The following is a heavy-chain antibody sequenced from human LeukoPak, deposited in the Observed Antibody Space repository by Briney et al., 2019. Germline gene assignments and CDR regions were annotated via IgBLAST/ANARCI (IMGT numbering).Heavy chain of an antibody. V-gene: IGHV1-8*01. CDR2: MNPNSGNT. Sequence: GASVKVSCKASGYTFTSYDINWVRQATGQGLEWMGWMNPNSGNTGYAQKFQGRVTMTRNTSISTAYMELSSLRSEDTAVYYCARAYSTLYYYYYGMDVWGQGTTVTVSS. CDR1: GYTFTSYD. D-gene: IGHD2-21*01. CDR3: ARAYSTLYYYYYGMDV. J-gene: IGHJ6*02.